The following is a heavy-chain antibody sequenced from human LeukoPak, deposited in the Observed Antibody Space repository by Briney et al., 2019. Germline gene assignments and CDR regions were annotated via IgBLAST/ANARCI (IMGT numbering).Heavy chain of an antibody. CDR2: IYYSGST. V-gene: IGHV4-59*08. CDR1: GGSIRSYH. CDR3: ARNAYYSADY. Sequence: PSETLSLTCTVSGGSIRSYHWSWIRQPPGKGLEWIGYIYYSGSTNYNPSLKSRVSIAIDTSKNQFSLRLSSVTAADTAVYFCARNAYYSADYWGQGTLVTVSS. D-gene: IGHD3-22*01. J-gene: IGHJ4*02.